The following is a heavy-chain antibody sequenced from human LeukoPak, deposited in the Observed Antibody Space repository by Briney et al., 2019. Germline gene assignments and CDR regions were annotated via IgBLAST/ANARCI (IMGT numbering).Heavy chain of an antibody. J-gene: IGHJ4*02. CDR3: ARSFLGGWYYFDY. CDR2: INHSGST. Sequence: PSETLSLTCAVYGGSFSGYYWSWIHQPPGKGLEWIGEINHSGSTNYNPSLKSRVTISVDTSKNQFSLRLSSVTAADTAVYYCARSFLGGWYYFDYWGQGTLVTVSS. CDR1: GGSFSGYY. V-gene: IGHV4-34*01. D-gene: IGHD6-19*01.